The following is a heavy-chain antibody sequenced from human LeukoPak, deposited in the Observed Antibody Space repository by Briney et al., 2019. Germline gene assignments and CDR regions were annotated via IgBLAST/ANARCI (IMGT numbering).Heavy chain of an antibody. J-gene: IGHJ4*02. Sequence: ASVKVSCKASGYTFSNYGISWVRQAPGQGLEWMGWISAYGNTNYAQKFQGRVTITADESTSTAYMELSSLRSEDTAVYYCASPYTYYYDSSGYPFDYWGQGTLVTVSS. V-gene: IGHV1-18*01. CDR3: ASPYTYYYDSSGYPFDY. D-gene: IGHD3-22*01. CDR2: ISAYGNT. CDR1: GYTFSNYG.